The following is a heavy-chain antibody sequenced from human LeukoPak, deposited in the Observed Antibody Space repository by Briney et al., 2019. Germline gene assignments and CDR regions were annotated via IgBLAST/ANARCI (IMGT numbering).Heavy chain of an antibody. Sequence: TETLSPTCTVSGGSISSYFWSWIRQPPGKGLEWIGYIYYSGSTNYNPSLKSRVTISVDTSKNQFSLKLTSVTAADTAVYYCARNHYGHPLDYWGQGTLVTVSS. CDR1: GGSISSYF. V-gene: IGHV4-59*01. J-gene: IGHJ4*02. CDR3: ARNHYGHPLDY. D-gene: IGHD4-17*01. CDR2: IYYSGST.